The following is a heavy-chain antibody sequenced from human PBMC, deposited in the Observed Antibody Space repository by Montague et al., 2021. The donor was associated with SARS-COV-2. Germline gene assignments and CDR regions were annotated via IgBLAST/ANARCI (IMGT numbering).Heavy chain of an antibody. J-gene: IGHJ6*02. V-gene: IGHV4-34*01. CDR3: ARGVLVPNWFGYYYGMDV. D-gene: IGHD3-10*01. Sequence: SGSTNQNPSLKSRVTISVDTSKNQFSLTLTSVTAADTAVYYCARGVLVPNWFGYYYGMDVGGQGSTV. CDR2: SGST.